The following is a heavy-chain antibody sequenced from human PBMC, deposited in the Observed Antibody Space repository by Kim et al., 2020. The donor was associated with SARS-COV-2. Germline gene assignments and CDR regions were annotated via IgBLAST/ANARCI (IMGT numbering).Heavy chain of an antibody. CDR2: IGITGDT. Sequence: GGSLRLSCAASGFTFSSYDMHWVRQATGKGLEWVSTIGITGDTYFQDSVKGRFTVFRDNAENTLYLQMSSLRAGDTAVYYCARGTLSSSWSLREVRFDPWGQGTQVTVSS. CDR3: ARGTLSSSWSLREVRFDP. CDR1: GFTFSSYD. J-gene: IGHJ5*02. D-gene: IGHD6-13*01. V-gene: IGHV3-13*04.